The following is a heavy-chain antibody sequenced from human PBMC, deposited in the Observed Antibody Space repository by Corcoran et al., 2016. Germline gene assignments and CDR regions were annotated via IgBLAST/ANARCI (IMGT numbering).Heavy chain of an antibody. D-gene: IGHD3-16*01. Sequence: QVQLVQTGAEVKKPGASVKGCWKESGYTFTSYNMDWVRQAPGQGLEWMGIINPGGGSTSYAPKFQGRVTMTRDTSTSTVYMELSSLRAEDTAVYYCARGVLMTPWTPPGQSARSLPWGQGTLFTVSS. J-gene: IGHJ5*02. V-gene: IGHV1-46*01. CDR3: ARGVLMTPWTPPGQSARSLP. CDR1: GYTFTSYN. CDR2: INPGGGST.